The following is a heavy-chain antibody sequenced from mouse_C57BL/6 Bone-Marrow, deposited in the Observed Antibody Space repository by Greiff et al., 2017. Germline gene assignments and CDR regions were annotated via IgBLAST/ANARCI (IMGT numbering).Heavy chain of an antibody. V-gene: IGHV1-64*01. CDR2: IHPNSGST. CDR3: ARSGGVAY. J-gene: IGHJ3*01. CDR1: GYTFTSYW. Sequence: QVQLQQPGAELVKPGASVKLSCKASGYTFTSYWMHWVKQRPGQGLEWIGMIHPNSGSTNYNEKFNSKATLTVDKSSHPAYMQLSSLTSEGSAVYFCARSGGVAYWGQGTLVTVSA.